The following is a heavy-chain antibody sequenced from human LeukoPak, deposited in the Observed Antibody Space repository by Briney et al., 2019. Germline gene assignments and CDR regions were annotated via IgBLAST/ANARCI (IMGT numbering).Heavy chain of an antibody. CDR3: TTERDGGPHY. Sequence: GGSLRLSCAASGFTFSNAWMSRVRQAPGKGLEWVGRIKSKIDGGTTEYAAPVKGRFTISRDDSKNTLYLQMNSLITEDTAVYYCTTERDGGPHYWGQGTLVTVSS. V-gene: IGHV3-15*01. CDR2: IKSKIDGGTT. CDR1: GFTFSNAW. J-gene: IGHJ4*02. D-gene: IGHD4-23*01.